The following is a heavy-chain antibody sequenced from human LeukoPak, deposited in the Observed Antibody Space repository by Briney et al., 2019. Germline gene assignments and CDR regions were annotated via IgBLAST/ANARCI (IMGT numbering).Heavy chain of an antibody. CDR2: ISYDGSEK. CDR3: ARGFGESSHAFDI. CDR1: GFTFSSYA. V-gene: IGHV3-30-3*01. Sequence: GGSLRLFCAASGFTFSSYAVHWVRQPPGKGLEWVTIISYDGSEKYYADSVKGRFTISRDNSKNTLYLQMNSLRAEDTAVYYCARGFGESSHAFDIWGRGTMLTVSS. D-gene: IGHD3-10*01. J-gene: IGHJ3*02.